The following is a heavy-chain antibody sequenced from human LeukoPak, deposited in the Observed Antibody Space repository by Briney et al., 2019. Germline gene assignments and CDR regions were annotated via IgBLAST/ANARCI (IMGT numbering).Heavy chain of an antibody. CDR2: MSGRGDNT. CDR3: ARERITIFGVVIPYYGMDV. CDR1: GSTFTGYA. J-gene: IGHJ6*02. D-gene: IGHD3-3*01. Sequence: GGSLRLSCAASGSTFTGYAMSWVRQAPGKGLEWVSAMSGRGDNTYYANSVKGRFTISRDNSRNTLCLQMNSLRAEDTAVYYCARERITIFGVVIPYYGMDVWGQGTTVTVSS. V-gene: IGHV3-23*01.